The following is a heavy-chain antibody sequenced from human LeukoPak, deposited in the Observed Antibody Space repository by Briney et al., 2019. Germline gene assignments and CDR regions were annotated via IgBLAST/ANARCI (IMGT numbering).Heavy chain of an antibody. Sequence: GGSLRLSCAASGFTFSNYGMHWVRQAPGKGLQWVAVISSDGSYKYYTDSVKGRFTMSRDNSENTLYLKVSSVRAEDTALYYCAKDLVSSSTWVRYHCMDVWGQGTTVTVSS. V-gene: IGHV3-30*18. J-gene: IGHJ6*02. CDR2: ISSDGSYK. CDR3: AKDLVSSSTWVRYHCMDV. D-gene: IGHD6-13*01. CDR1: GFTFSNYG.